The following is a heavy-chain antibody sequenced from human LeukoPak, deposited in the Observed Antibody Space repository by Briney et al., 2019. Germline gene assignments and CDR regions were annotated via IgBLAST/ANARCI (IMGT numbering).Heavy chain of an antibody. CDR3: AKDHCSSTSCYLFDY. V-gene: IGHV3-66*02. CDR1: GFTVSSNY. J-gene: IGHJ4*02. D-gene: IGHD2-2*01. CDR2: IYSGGNT. Sequence: GGSLRLSCEASGFTVSSNYMSWVRQAPGKGLEWVSAIYSGGNTLYADSVRGRFAISRDNSKNTLYLQMNSLRAEDTAVYYCAKDHCSSTSCYLFDYWGQGTLVTVSS.